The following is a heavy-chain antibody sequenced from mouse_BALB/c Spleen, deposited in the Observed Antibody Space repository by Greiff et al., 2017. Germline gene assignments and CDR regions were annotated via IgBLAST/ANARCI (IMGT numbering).Heavy chain of an antibody. CDR2: IWAGGST. V-gene: IGHV2-9*02. J-gene: IGHJ3*01. Sequence: VMLVESGPGLVAPSQSLSITCTVSGFSLTSYGVHWVRQPPGKGLEWLGVIWAGGSTNYNSALMSRLSISKDNSKSQVFLKMNSLQTDDTAMYYCAREAYGYGAYWGQGTLVTVSA. D-gene: IGHD1-2*01. CDR1: GFSLTSYG. CDR3: AREAYGYGAY.